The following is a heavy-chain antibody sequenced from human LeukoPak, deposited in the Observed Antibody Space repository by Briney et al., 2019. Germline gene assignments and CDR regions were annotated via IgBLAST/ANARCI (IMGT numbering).Heavy chain of an antibody. CDR3: ARDSGSYRVDAFDI. Sequence: ASVKVSCKASGYTFTSYGISWVRQAPGQGLEWMGWISAYNGNTNYAQKLQGRVAMTTDTSTSTAYMELRSLRSDDTAVYYCARDSGSYRVDAFDIWGQGTMVTVSS. CDR2: ISAYNGNT. V-gene: IGHV1-18*01. CDR1: GYTFTSYG. J-gene: IGHJ3*02. D-gene: IGHD1-26*01.